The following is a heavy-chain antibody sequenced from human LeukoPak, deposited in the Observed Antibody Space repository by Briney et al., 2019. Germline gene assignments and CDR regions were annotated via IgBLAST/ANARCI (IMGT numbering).Heavy chain of an antibody. J-gene: IGHJ5*02. CDR2: IIPIFGTA. Sequence: ASVKVSCKASGGTFSSYAISWVRQAPGQGLEWMGGIIPIFGTANYAQKFQGRVTITADESTSTAYMELSSLRSEDTAVYYCARDGIPTRYCSGGSGYVKGNWFDPWGQGTLVTVSS. CDR3: ARDGIPTRYCSGGSGYVKGNWFDP. V-gene: IGHV1-69*13. D-gene: IGHD2-15*01. CDR1: GGTFSSYA.